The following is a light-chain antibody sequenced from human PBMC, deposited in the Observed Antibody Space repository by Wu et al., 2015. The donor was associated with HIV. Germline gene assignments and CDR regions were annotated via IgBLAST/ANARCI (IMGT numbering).Light chain of an antibody. CDR1: QSVSSN. V-gene: IGKV3-15*01. Sequence: EIVMTQSPATLSVSPRERATLSCRASQSVSSNLAWYQQKPGQAPRLLIYGASTRATGIPARFSGSGSGTEFTLTISSLQSEDFAVYYCQHYYNWPRSFGQGTKLEIK. J-gene: IGKJ2*03. CDR2: GAS. CDR3: QHYYNWPRS.